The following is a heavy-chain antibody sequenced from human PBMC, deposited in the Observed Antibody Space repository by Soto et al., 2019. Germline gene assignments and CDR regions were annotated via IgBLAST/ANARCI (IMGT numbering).Heavy chain of an antibody. V-gene: IGHV4-59*01. CDR2: IYYNGNT. D-gene: IGHD7-27*01. CDR3: TRANWYSEY. CDR1: GVSISNNY. Sequence: QVQLQESGPGLVKPSETLSLTCTVSGVSISNNYWSWIRQPPGKGLEWIGYIYYNGNTNYNPSLKSRVTMSVETSRNQISLKLTTVTAADTAVYYCTRANWYSEYWGKGTLVTVSS. J-gene: IGHJ4*02.